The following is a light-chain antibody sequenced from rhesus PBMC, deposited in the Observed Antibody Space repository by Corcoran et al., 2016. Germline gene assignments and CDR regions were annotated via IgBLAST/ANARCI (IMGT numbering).Light chain of an antibody. J-gene: IGKJ4*01. CDR1: QSLLHTDGYNY. Sequence: DIVMTQTPLSLPVTPGEPASISCRSSQSLLHTDGYNYLDWYLQKPGQSPQLLIYGGSNRTSGVPDRFRGSGAGTYFPLKIRKVEAGDVGGYYCMQHKALPLTFGGGTKVEIK. CDR2: GGS. V-gene: IGKV2-61*01. CDR3: MQHKALPLT.